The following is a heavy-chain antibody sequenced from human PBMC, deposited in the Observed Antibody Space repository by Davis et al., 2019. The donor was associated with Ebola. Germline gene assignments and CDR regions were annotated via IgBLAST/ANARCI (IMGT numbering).Heavy chain of an antibody. V-gene: IGHV1-69*02. CDR1: GGTFSSYT. CDR3: AGDAYYYDSSGYYLDY. CDR2: IIPILGIA. D-gene: IGHD3-22*01. Sequence: AASVKVSCKASGGTFSSYTISWVRQAPGQGLEWMGRIIPILGIANYAQKFQGRVTITADKSTSTAYMELSSMRSEDTAVYYCAGDAYYYDSSGYYLDYWGQGTLVTVS. J-gene: IGHJ4*02.